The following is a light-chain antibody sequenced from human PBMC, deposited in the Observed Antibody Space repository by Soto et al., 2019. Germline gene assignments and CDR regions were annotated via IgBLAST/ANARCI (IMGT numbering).Light chain of an antibody. Sequence: EIVLTQSPGTLSLSPGEKATLSCRASQSVGSFLAWYQKKPGLAPRLLIYGASTRLSGIPDRFSGGGSGTDFTLTISRLEPEDFAVYYCQQYKNSPRTFGQGTKVEIK. CDR1: QSVGSF. V-gene: IGKV3-20*01. CDR2: GAS. J-gene: IGKJ1*01. CDR3: QQYKNSPRT.